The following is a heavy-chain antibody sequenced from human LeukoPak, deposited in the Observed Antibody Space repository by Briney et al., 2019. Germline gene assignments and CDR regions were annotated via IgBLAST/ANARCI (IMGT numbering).Heavy chain of an antibody. J-gene: IGHJ4*02. D-gene: IGHD3-22*01. V-gene: IGHV3-23*01. Sequence: GGSLRLSCAASGFTFSSYAMSWVRQAPGKGLEWVSSISGGGDSTYYADSVKGRFTISRDNAKNTLYLQMNSLRVEDMAVYFCAKRGVVIRVILVGFHKEASYFDSWGQGALVTVSS. CDR1: GFTFSSYA. CDR2: ISGGGDST. CDR3: AKRGVVIRVILVGFHKEASYFDS.